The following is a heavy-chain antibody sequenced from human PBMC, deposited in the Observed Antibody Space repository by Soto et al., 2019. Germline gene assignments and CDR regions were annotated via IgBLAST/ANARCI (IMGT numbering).Heavy chain of an antibody. Sequence: QVQLQESGPGLVKPSQTLSLTCTVSGGSISSGDYYWSWIRQPPGKVLECIGYIYYSGSTYYNPSLKSRVTISVDTSKNQFSLKLSSVTAADTAVYYCARVPFYDSSGRSYYFDYWGQGTLVTVSS. CDR2: IYYSGST. CDR1: GGSISSGDYY. CDR3: ARVPFYDSSGRSYYFDY. D-gene: IGHD3-22*01. V-gene: IGHV4-30-4*01. J-gene: IGHJ4*02.